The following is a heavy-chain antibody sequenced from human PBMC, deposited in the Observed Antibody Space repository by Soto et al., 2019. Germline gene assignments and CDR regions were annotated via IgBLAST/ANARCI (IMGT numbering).Heavy chain of an antibody. CDR3: GRGPSPLAPAGGTPYYYAMDV. V-gene: IGHV1-8*02. CDR2: MNPINGAT. J-gene: IGHJ6*02. D-gene: IGHD6-13*01. CDR1: GYDFTAYD. Sequence: QVQLVQSGAEVKQSGASVKVSCKASGYDFTAYDINWVRQASGQGLEWMGWMNPINGATGSARRFQGRVSMTRNTATGTAYLELTSLRSDDSAVYYCGRGPSPLAPAGGTPYYYAMDVWGQGTTVTVSS.